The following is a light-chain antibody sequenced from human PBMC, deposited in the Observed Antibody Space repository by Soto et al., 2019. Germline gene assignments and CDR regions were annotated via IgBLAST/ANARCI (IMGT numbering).Light chain of an antibody. Sequence: QSALTQPPSLPAAPGQEVTISCSGSGSNVGYNSVSWYQQLPGTAPKLLIYDNYKRPSGIPARFSGSKSGTSASLGITGLQTGDEADYYCGAWDDRLTAYVFGSGTKVTVL. CDR2: DNY. CDR1: GSNVGYNS. V-gene: IGLV1-51*01. CDR3: GAWDDRLTAYV. J-gene: IGLJ1*01.